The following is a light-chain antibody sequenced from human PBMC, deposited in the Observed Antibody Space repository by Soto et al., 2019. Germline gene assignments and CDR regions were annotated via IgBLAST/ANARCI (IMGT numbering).Light chain of an antibody. CDR1: QSVSRN. CDR3: QQYNDWPT. CDR2: GAS. V-gene: IGKV3-15*01. Sequence: EIVMTQSPATLSVSIGERATRSCRASQSVSRNLACYQLKPGQAPRLLIYGASTRATGIPARFSGSGSGTDFTLTISSQQSEDFAVYYWQQYNDWPTFGQGTKV. J-gene: IGKJ1*01.